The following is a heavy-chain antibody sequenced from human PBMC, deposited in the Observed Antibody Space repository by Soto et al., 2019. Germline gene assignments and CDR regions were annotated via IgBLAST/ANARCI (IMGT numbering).Heavy chain of an antibody. V-gene: IGHV3-74*01. D-gene: IGHD2-21*02. CDR3: ERVTASARL. CDR1: GFPFSSYW. J-gene: IGHJ4*02. CDR2: INSDGSST. Sequence: GGSMRVSTTASGFPFSSYWMHRVRHAPGKGLLWVSRINSDGSSTSYADSVKGRFTISRDNAKNTLYLQMNSLRADDTSVYCCERVTASARLWGQGPRVNVSS.